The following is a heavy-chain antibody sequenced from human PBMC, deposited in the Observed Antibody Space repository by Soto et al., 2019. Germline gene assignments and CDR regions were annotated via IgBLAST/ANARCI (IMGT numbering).Heavy chain of an antibody. V-gene: IGHV1-69*13. J-gene: IGHJ5*02. CDR2: IIPIFGTA. Sequence: SVKVSCKASGGTFSSYAISWVRQAPGQGLEWMGGIIPIFGTANYAQKFQGRVTITADESTSTAYMELSSLRSEDTAVYYCARLAVAGTISWFDPWGQGTLVTVSS. D-gene: IGHD6-19*01. CDR3: ARLAVAGTISWFDP. CDR1: GGTFSSYA.